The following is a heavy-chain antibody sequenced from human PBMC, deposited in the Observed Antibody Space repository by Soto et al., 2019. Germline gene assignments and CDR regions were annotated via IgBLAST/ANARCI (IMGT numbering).Heavy chain of an antibody. J-gene: IGHJ6*02. Sequence: QVQLVESGGGLVKPGGSLRLSCAASGFTFSDYYMSWIRQAPGKGLAWVSYISSSSSYTNYADSVKGRFTISRDNAKNSLYLQMNSLRAEDTAVYYCARDNLDRYCSSTSCYSVGMDVWGQGTTVTVSS. CDR3: ARDNLDRYCSSTSCYSVGMDV. D-gene: IGHD2-2*01. V-gene: IGHV3-11*06. CDR1: GFTFSDYY. CDR2: ISSSSSYT.